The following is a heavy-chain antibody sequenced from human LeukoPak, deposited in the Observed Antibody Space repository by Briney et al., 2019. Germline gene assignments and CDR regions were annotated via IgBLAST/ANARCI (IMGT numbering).Heavy chain of an antibody. Sequence: SETLSLTCVVSGASVSSSHWNWIRQFPGKGLEWIGCLSYTGKTDYNPSLTSRVTISVDTSKNQVSLKLRSVTAADTAVYYCSEGYFEPFDHWGQGTLVTVPS. CDR1: GASVSSSH. V-gene: IGHV4-59*02. CDR2: LSYTGKT. D-gene: IGHD2/OR15-2a*01. J-gene: IGHJ4*02. CDR3: SEGYFEPFDH.